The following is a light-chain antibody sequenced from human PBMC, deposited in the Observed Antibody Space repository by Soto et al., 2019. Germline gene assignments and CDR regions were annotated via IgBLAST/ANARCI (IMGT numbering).Light chain of an antibody. J-gene: IGKJ1*01. V-gene: IGKV3-15*01. CDR1: QSVSSN. Sequence: EIVMTQSPATLSLSPGERATLSCRASQSVSSNLAGYQQKRGQAPRLLIYDASTRATGIPARFSGSGSGTEFTLTISSLQSEDFAVYYCQQYNNWPRTFGQGTKVEIK. CDR3: QQYNNWPRT. CDR2: DAS.